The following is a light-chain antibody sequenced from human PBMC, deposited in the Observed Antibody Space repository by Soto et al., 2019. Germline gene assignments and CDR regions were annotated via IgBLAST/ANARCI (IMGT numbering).Light chain of an antibody. V-gene: IGKV1-5*01. Sequence: PSTLSASVGDRVTITCRASQSISSWLAWYQQKPGKAPKLLIYDASSLESGVPSRFSGSGSGTEFTLTISSLQPDDFATYYCQQYNNFPFTFGGGTKVDI. J-gene: IGKJ4*01. CDR2: DAS. CDR1: QSISSW. CDR3: QQYNNFPFT.